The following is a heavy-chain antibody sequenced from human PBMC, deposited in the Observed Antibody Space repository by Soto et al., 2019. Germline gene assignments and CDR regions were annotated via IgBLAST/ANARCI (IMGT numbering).Heavy chain of an antibody. V-gene: IGHV3-33*01. CDR1: GFTFSSYG. CDR2: IWYDGSNK. CDR3: ASDQVGYCSSTSCYGGIDY. Sequence: QVQLVESGGGVVQPGRTLRLSCAASGFTFSSYGMHWVRQAPGKGLEWVAVIWYDGSNKYYADSVKGRFTISRDNSKNTLYLQMNRLRAEDTAVYYCASDQVGYCSSTSCYGGIDYWGQGTLVTVSS. J-gene: IGHJ4*02. D-gene: IGHD2-2*03.